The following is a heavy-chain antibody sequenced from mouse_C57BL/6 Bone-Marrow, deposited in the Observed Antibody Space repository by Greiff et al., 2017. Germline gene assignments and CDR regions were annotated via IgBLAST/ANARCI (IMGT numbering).Heavy chain of an antibody. CDR1: GFTFSSYG. V-gene: IGHV5-6*01. J-gene: IGHJ4*01. Sequence: EVMLVESGGDLVKPGGSLKLSCAASGFTFSSYGMSWVRQTPDQRLEWVATISSGGSYTYYPDSVKGRFTISRDNAKNTLYLQMSSLKSEDTAMYYCARHEDGSSFYAMDYWGQGTSVTVSS. D-gene: IGHD1-1*01. CDR2: ISSGGSYT. CDR3: ARHEDGSSFYAMDY.